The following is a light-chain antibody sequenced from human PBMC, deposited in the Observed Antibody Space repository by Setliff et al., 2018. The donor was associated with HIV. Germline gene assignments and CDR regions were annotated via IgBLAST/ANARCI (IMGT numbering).Light chain of an antibody. CDR1: SSDVGSYNF. Sequence: SALTQPRSVSGSPGQSVTIPCTGTSSDVGSYNFVTWYQQHPGKAPKLIIYDVTRRPSGVPDRFSGSRSGNTASLTISGLQAEDEADYYCSSFAGRLHVFGTGTKAPS. CDR3: SSFAGRLHV. V-gene: IGLV2-11*01. CDR2: DVT. J-gene: IGLJ1*01.